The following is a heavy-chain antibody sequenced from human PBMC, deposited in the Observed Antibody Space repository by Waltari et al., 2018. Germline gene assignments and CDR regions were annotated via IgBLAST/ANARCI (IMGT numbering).Heavy chain of an antibody. D-gene: IGHD3-10*01. CDR1: GCAFSAYY. CDR2: IVDGGDTS. J-gene: IGHJ3*02. V-gene: IGHV3-11*01. Sequence: QEQLVESGGTLVKPGWSMRRARAASGCAFSAYYRTWIRQAPGKVLEGIAYIVDGGDTSKYAESGKGRFTVSRDNVKKSLLLQMTDLRADDTGVYYCARETPKFGNSCNIWVQGTVITVSS. CDR3: ARETPKFGNSCNI.